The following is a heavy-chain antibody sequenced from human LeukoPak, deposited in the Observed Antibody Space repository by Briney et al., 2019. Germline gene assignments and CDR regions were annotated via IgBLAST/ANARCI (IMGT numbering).Heavy chain of an antibody. D-gene: IGHD3-3*01. Sequence: SETLSLTCTVSGGSISSYYWSWIRQPPGKGLEWIGYIYYSGSTNYNPSLKSRVTISVDTSKNQFSLKLSSVTAADTAVYYCARAHLITIFGVVNLNWFDPWGQGTLVTVSS. CDR2: IYYSGST. CDR3: ARAHLITIFGVVNLNWFDP. CDR1: GGSISSYY. J-gene: IGHJ5*02. V-gene: IGHV4-59*01.